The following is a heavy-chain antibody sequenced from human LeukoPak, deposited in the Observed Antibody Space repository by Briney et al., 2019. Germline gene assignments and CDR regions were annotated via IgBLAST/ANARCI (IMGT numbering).Heavy chain of an antibody. CDR3: AKDQLVRVGLRDAFDI. V-gene: IGHV3-23*01. J-gene: IGHJ3*02. Sequence: GGSLRLSCAVSGFTFSSYVMTWVRQAPGKGLAWVSSISGGGSNTYYADSVKGRFTFSRDNSKNTLYLQMNSLRAEDTAVYYCAKDQLVRVGLRDAFDIWGQGTMVTVSS. CDR1: GFTFSSYV. CDR2: ISGGGSNT. D-gene: IGHD6-13*01.